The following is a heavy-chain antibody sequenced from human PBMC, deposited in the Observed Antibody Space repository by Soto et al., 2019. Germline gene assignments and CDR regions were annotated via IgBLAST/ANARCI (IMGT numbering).Heavy chain of an antibody. V-gene: IGHV6-1*01. J-gene: IGHJ4*02. CDR3: AREVYATIDY. D-gene: IGHD2-8*01. Sequence: PSQTLTLSWSISGDRFSSINAVWKWIRQSPSRGLEWLGRTYYRSKWYNDYAVSVKSRITINPDTSKNQFSLQLISVTPEDPGVYHCAREVYATIDYWGQGTLVTVSS. CDR2: TYYRSKWYN. CDR1: GDRFSSINAV.